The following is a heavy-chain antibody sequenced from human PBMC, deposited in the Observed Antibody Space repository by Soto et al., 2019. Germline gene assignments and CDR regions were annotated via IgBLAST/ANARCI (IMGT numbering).Heavy chain of an antibody. Sequence: SETLSLTCAFSGGSISSGGYSFNWIRQPPGKGLEWIGYIYHSGSTYYNPSLKSRVTISVDRSKNQFSLKLSSVTAADTAVYYCARGMTTVTTFDYWGQGTLVTVPQ. CDR1: GGSISSGGYS. CDR2: IYHSGST. J-gene: IGHJ4*02. V-gene: IGHV4-30-2*01. D-gene: IGHD4-17*01. CDR3: ARGMTTVTTFDY.